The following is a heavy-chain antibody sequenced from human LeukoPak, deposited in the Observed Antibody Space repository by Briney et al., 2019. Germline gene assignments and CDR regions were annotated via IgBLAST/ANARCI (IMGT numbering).Heavy chain of an antibody. CDR2: ISGSGGST. J-gene: IGHJ6*03. V-gene: IGHV3-23*01. CDR1: GFTFSSYA. CDR3: ARAPQNYYYYMDV. Sequence: GGSLRLSCAASGFTFSSYAMSWVRQAPGKGLEWVSAISGSGGSTYYADSVKGRFTISRDNSKNTLYLQMNSLRAEDTAVYYCARAPQNYYYYMDVWGKGTTVTVSS.